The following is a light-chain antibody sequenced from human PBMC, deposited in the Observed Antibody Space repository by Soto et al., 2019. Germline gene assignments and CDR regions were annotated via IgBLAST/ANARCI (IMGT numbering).Light chain of an antibody. V-gene: IGKV1-5*01. CDR3: QQYISYS. CDR1: QSMSSY. Sequence: DIQMTQSPSSLSASVGDRVTIPCRASQSMSSYLNRYQQKPGTAPKLLIYHASTLESAVPSRFSGSGSGTEFTLTISSLQPDDFATYYCQQYISYSFGQGTKVDIK. J-gene: IGKJ1*01. CDR2: HAS.